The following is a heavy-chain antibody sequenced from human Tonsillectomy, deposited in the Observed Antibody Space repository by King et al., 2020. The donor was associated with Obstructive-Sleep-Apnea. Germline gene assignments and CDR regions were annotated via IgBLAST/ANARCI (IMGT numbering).Heavy chain of an antibody. D-gene: IGHD6-19*01. CDR2: IHYIGST. Sequence: QLQESGPGLVKPSETLSLICTVSRNSISSGYYWGWIRQPPGQGLEWIGSIHYIGSTYYNPSLKRRVTISLDTSKDQFSLKMNSVTAADTAVYYCARGRSGWSEYFQHWGQGTLVTVSS. CDR1: RNSISSGYY. CDR3: ARGRSGWSEYFQH. J-gene: IGHJ1*01. V-gene: IGHV4-38-2*02.